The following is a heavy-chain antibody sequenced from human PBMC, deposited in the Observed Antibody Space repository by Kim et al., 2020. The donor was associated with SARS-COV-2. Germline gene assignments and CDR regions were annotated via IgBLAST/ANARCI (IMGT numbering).Heavy chain of an antibody. J-gene: IGHJ5*02. D-gene: IGHD5-12*01. V-gene: IGHV1-2*02. CDR1: GYTFTGYY. CDR3: ARDASGYDLINNWFDP. CDR2: INPNSGGT. Sequence: ASVKVSCKASGYTFTGYYMHWVRQAPGQGLEWMGWINPNSGGTNYAQKFQGRVTMTRDTSISTAYMELSRLRSDDTAVYYCARDASGYDLINNWFDPWGQGTLVTVSS.